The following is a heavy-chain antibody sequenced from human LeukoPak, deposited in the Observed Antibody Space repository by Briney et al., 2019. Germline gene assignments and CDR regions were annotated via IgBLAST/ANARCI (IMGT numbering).Heavy chain of an antibody. D-gene: IGHD6-19*01. Sequence: ASVKVSCKASGYTFTSYEINWVRQATGQGLEGMGWMNPNSGNTGYAQKFQGRVTMTRNTSISTAYMELSSLRSEDTAVYYCGRSLGKAVAGYKPWFEPWGQGTLVTVSS. CDR3: GRSLGKAVAGYKPWFEP. V-gene: IGHV1-8*01. CDR2: MNPNSGNT. J-gene: IGHJ5*02. CDR1: GYTFTSYE.